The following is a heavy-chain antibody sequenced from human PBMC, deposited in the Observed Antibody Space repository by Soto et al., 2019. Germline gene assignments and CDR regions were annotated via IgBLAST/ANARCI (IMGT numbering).Heavy chain of an antibody. CDR1: GFTFDTYA. Sequence: HPGGSLRLSCAASGFTFDTYAMHWVRQAPGKGLEWVAVISYDGSNQFYAGSVKGRFTVSRDNSKNTLYLQVNSLRNDDTAVYYCAKGGRQWLVTSDFNYWGQGALVTVSS. CDR3: AKGGRQWLVTSDFNY. J-gene: IGHJ4*02. D-gene: IGHD6-19*01. V-gene: IGHV3-30-3*01. CDR2: ISYDGSNQ.